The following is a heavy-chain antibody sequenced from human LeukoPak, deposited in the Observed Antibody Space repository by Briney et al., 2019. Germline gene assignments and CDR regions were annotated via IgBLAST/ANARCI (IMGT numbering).Heavy chain of an antibody. V-gene: IGHV3-23*01. CDR3: AKDLIYGDYRTRYYYGMDV. Sequence: GGSLRLSCAASGFTFSGYAMSWVRHAPGKGLEWVSAISGSGGSTYYADSVKGRFTISRDNSKNTLYLQMNSLRAEDTAVYYCAKDLIYGDYRTRYYYGMDVWGQGTTVTVSS. J-gene: IGHJ6*02. CDR1: GFTFSGYA. D-gene: IGHD4-17*01. CDR2: ISGSGGST.